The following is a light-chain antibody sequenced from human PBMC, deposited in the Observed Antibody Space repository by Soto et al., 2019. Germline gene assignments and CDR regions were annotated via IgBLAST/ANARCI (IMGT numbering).Light chain of an antibody. Sequence: QASRSERRSVSGAPGQSVTISCTGTSSDVGGYNYVSWYQQHPGKAPKLMIYDVTKRPSGVPDRFSGSKSGNTASLTISGLQAEDEADYYCCSYAGSQTRVFGTGTKVTVL. V-gene: IGLV2-11*01. CDR3: CSYAGSQTRV. J-gene: IGLJ1*01. CDR2: DVT. CDR1: SSDVGGYNY.